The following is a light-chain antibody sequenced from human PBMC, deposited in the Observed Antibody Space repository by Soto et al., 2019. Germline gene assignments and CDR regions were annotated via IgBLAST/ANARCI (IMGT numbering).Light chain of an antibody. V-gene: IGKV1-5*03. CDR3: QQYTDYPYT. J-gene: IGKJ2*01. CDR2: MAS. CDR1: QSIANW. Sequence: DIQMTQSPSTLPASVGDRVTITCRASQSIANWLAWYQQKPGKPPKLLIYMASTLVRGVPSTFSGSGSGTEFTLTISSLQPDDFATYYCQQYTDYPYTFGQGTKLEIK.